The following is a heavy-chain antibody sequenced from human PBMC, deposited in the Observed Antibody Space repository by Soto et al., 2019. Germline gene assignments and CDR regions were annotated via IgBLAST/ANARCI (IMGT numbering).Heavy chain of an antibody. J-gene: IGHJ5*02. Sequence: ASVKVSCKASGYSFTNYGISWVRQAPGQGLEWMGWISVYNGNTNFAQKLQGRVTMTTDTSTSTAYMELRSLRSDDTAVYYCARDLGYSYGRNWFDPRGQGTLVTSPQ. D-gene: IGHD5-18*01. CDR3: ARDLGYSYGRNWFDP. V-gene: IGHV1-18*01. CDR1: GYSFTNYG. CDR2: ISVYNGNT.